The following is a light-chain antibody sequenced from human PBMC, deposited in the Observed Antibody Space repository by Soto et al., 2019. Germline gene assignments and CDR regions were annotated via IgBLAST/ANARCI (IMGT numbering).Light chain of an antibody. CDR2: DVS. J-gene: IGLJ2*01. Sequence: QSVLTQPASVSGSPGQSITISCTGXXXDVGGYNYVSWYQQHPGKAPKLMIYDVSNRPSGVSNRFSGSKSGNTASLTISGLQAEDEADYYCSSYTSSSTLVFGGGTKVTVL. CDR3: SSYTSSSTLV. V-gene: IGLV2-14*01. CDR1: XXDVGGYNY.